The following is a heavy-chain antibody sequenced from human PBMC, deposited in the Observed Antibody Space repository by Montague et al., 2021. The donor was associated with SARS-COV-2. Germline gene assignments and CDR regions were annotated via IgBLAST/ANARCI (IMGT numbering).Heavy chain of an antibody. CDR3: DSAQSTCFIANGVNYFDF. J-gene: IGHJ4*02. CDR2: VCYSGNA. CDR1: GGSISSIY. Sequence: SETLSLTCTVSGGSISSIYRHWIRLRQGPGMEWIGIVCYSGNAKTSPYLSSRGTISVDTSKNHFTLKLRSVTAADTAVSYCDSAQSTCFIANGVNYFDFWGLGALVTVSS. D-gene: IGHD2-15*01. V-gene: IGHV4-59*01.